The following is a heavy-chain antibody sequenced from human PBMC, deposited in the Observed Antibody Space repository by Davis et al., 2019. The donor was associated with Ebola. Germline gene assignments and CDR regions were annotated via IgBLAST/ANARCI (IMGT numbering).Heavy chain of an antibody. CDR2: IYYSGST. Sequence: GSLRLSCTVSGGSISSSSYYWGWIRQPPGKGLEWIGSIYYSGSTYYNPSLKSRVTISVDTSKNQFSLKLSSVTAADTAVYYCARSPDYGGYFDYWGQGTLVTVSS. CDR1: GGSISSSSYY. D-gene: IGHD4-17*01. J-gene: IGHJ4*02. V-gene: IGHV4-39*07. CDR3: ARSPDYGGYFDY.